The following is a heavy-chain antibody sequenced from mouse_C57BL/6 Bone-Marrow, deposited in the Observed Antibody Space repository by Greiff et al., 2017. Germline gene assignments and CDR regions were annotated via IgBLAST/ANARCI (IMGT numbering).Heavy chain of an antibody. V-gene: IGHV5-9*01. CDR2: ISGGGGNT. CDR1: GFTFSSYT. D-gene: IGHD1-1*01. J-gene: IGHJ3*01. CDR3: ARITTGFAY. Sequence: EVKLVESGGGLVKPGGSLKLSCAASGFTFSSYTMSWVRQTPEKRLEWVATISGGGGNTYYPDSVKGRFTISRDNAKNTLYLQMSSLRSEDTALYYCARITTGFAYWGQGTLVTVSA.